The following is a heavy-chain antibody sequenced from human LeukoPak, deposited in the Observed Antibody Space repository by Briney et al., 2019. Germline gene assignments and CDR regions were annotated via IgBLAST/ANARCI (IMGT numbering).Heavy chain of an antibody. CDR1: GYTFTGYY. J-gene: IGHJ4*02. V-gene: IGHV1-2*02. Sequence: ASVKVSCKASGYTFTGYYMHWVRQAPGQGLEWMGWINPNSGGTNYAQKFQGRVTMTRDTSISTAYMELSRLRSDDTAVYYCARDPNLISSWYPFDYWGQGTLVTVSS. D-gene: IGHD6-13*01. CDR2: INPNSGGT. CDR3: ARDPNLISSWYPFDY.